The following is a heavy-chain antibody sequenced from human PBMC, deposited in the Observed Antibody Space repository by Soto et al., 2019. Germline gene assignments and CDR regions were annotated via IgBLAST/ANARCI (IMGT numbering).Heavy chain of an antibody. D-gene: IGHD6-19*01. V-gene: IGHV3-48*02. J-gene: IGHJ5*02. CDR3: ARVGGRQWLPPPWFDP. CDR1: GFTFSGYS. CDR2: ISSSSSTI. Sequence: LRLSCAASGFTFSGYSMNWVRQAPGKGLEWVSYISSSSSTIYYADSVKGRFTISRDNAKNSLYLQMNSLRDEDTAVYYCARVGGRQWLPPPWFDPWGQGTLVTVSS.